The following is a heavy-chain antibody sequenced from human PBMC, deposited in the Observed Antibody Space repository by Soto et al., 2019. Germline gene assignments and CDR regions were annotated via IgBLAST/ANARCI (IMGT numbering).Heavy chain of an antibody. CDR2: IIPIFGTA. V-gene: IGHV1-69*13. Sequence: SVKVSCTASGGTFSSYAISWVRQAPGQGLEWMGGIIPIFGTANYAQKFQGRVTITADESTSTAYMELSSLRSEDTAVYYCARDEGYIVVVKDATTEGVGMDVCGQVTTVSVS. J-gene: IGHJ6*02. D-gene: IGHD2-2*01. CDR1: GGTFSSYA. CDR3: ARDEGYIVVVKDATTEGVGMDV.